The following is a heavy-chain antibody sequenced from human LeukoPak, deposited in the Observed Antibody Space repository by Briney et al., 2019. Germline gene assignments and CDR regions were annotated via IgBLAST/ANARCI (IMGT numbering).Heavy chain of an antibody. CDR3: ARVRFPASGSHFDY. V-gene: IGHV3-30*04. D-gene: IGHD2-15*01. CDR2: ISYDGSNK. CDR1: GFTFSSYA. Sequence: GSLRLSCAASGFTFSSYAMHWVRQAPGKGLEWVAVISYDGSNKYYADSVKGRFTISRDNSKNTLYLQMNSLRAGDTAVYYCARVRFPASGSHFDYWGQGTLVTVSS. J-gene: IGHJ4*02.